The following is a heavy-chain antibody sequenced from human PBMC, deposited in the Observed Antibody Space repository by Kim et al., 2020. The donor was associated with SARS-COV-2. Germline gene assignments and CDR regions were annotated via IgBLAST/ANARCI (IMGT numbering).Heavy chain of an antibody. CDR2: ISWNSGSI. CDR1: GFTFDDYA. V-gene: IGHV3-9*01. CDR3: AKDKGSSSWYGFAVDI. D-gene: IGHD6-13*01. J-gene: IGHJ3*02. Sequence: GGSLRLSCAASGFTFDDYAMHWVRQAPGKGLEWVSGISWNSGSIGYADAVKGRFTISSDNAKNSLYLQMNSLRAEDTALYYCAKDKGSSSWYGFAVDIWGQGTMLTASS.